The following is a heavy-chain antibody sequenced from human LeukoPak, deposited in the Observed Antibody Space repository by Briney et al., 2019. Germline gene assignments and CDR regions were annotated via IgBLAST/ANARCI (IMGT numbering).Heavy chain of an antibody. CDR3: ARERARVVTYNWFDP. V-gene: IGHV4-34*01. Sequence: SETLSLTCAVHGGSFSGYYWSWIRQPPGKGLEWIGEINHSGSTNYNPSLKSRVTISVDTSKNQFSLKLSSVTAADTAVYYCARERARVVTYNWFDPWGQGTLVTVSS. CDR2: INHSGST. D-gene: IGHD3-3*01. CDR1: GGSFSGYY. J-gene: IGHJ5*02.